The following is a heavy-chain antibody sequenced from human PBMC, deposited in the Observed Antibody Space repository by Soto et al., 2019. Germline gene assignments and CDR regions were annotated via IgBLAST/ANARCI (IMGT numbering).Heavy chain of an antibody. CDR2: ISWNSGSI. CDR1: GFTFDDYA. CDR3: AKDISDYCSSTSCRMDV. J-gene: IGHJ6*03. D-gene: IGHD2-2*01. V-gene: IGHV3-9*01. Sequence: PGGSLRLSCAASGFTFDDYAMHWVRQAPGKGLEWVSGISWNSGSIGYADSVKGRFTISRDNAKNSLYLQMNSLRAEDTALYYCAKDISDYCSSTSCRMDVWGKGTTVTVSS.